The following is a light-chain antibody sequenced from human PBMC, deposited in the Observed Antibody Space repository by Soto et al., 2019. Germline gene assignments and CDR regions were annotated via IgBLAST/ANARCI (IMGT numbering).Light chain of an antibody. CDR1: QSVSIY. J-gene: IGKJ4*01. CDR2: DAS. CDR3: QQRSNWPPLP. V-gene: IGKV3-11*01. Sequence: EIVLTQSPATLSLSPGEIATLSCRASQSVSIYLAWYQQKPGRAPRLLIYDASKMATGIPARFSGSGSGTDFTLTIRSLEPEDFAVYYCQQRSNWPPLPFGGGTKVELK.